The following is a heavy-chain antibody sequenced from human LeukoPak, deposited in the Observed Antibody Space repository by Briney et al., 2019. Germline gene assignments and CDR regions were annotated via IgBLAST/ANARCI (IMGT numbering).Heavy chain of an antibody. J-gene: IGHJ6*02. D-gene: IGHD2-2*01. CDR3: ARTGSKKYYYYYGMDV. CDR2: ISSSGSTI. V-gene: IGHV3-48*04. CDR1: GFTFSSYS. Sequence: PGGSLRLSCAASGFTFSSYSMNWVRQAPGKGLEWVSYISSSGSTIYYADSVKGRFTISRDNAKNSLYLQMNSLRAEDTAVYYCARTGSKKYYYYYGMDVWGQGTTVTVSS.